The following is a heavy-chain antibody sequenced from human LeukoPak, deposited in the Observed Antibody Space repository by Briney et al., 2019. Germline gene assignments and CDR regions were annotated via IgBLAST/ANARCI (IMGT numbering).Heavy chain of an antibody. CDR3: ARADLCSGGSCYSGLGYYFDY. V-gene: IGHV1-69*05. CDR2: IIPIFGAA. Sequence: SVKVSCKASGGTFSSYAISCVRQAPGQGLEWVGGIIPIFGAANSAQKLQGRITITTNESTSTAYMELSSLRSEDTAVYYCARADLCSGGSCYSGLGYYFDYWGQGTLVTVSS. J-gene: IGHJ4*02. D-gene: IGHD2-15*01. CDR1: GGTFSSYA.